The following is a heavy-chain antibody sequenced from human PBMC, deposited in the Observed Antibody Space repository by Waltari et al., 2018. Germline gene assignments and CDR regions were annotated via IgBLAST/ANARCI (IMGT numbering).Heavy chain of an antibody. CDR1: GYTFTGYY. V-gene: IGHV1-2*06. CDR3: ARDHSSSSGDFDY. D-gene: IGHD6-6*01. CDR2: SNPNSGGT. Sequence: QVQLVQTGAEVKKPGASVKVSCKASGYTFTGYYMHWVRQAPGQGLEWRVRSNPNSGGTNYAQKFQGRVTMTRDTSISTAYMELSRLRSDDTAVYYCARDHSSSSGDFDYWGQGTLVTVSS. J-gene: IGHJ4*02.